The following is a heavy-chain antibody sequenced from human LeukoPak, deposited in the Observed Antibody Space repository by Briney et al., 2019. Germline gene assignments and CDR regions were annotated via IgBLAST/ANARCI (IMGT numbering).Heavy chain of an antibody. CDR1: GGPFSGSY. V-gene: IGHV4-34*01. Sequence: PSETLSLTCAVYGGPFSGSYWSWIRQPPGKGLEWIGDINENGNSNYIPSLKSRVTISVDTSKNQFSLKVTSVTAADTAVYYCARGGLYSNYFDSGGQGTLVAVS. J-gene: IGHJ4*02. CDR2: INENGNS. D-gene: IGHD4-11*01. CDR3: ARGGLYSNYFDS.